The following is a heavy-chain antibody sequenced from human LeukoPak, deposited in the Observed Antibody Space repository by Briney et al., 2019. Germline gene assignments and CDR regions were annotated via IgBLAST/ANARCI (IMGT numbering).Heavy chain of an antibody. Sequence: SETLSLTCAVYGGSFSGYYWSWIRQPPGKGLEWIGEINHSGSTNYNPSFKSRVTISVDTSKNQFSLKLSSVTAADTAVYYCARAVRGSGSPDWGQGTLVTVSS. CDR3: ARAVRGSGSPD. V-gene: IGHV4-34*01. D-gene: IGHD3-10*01. J-gene: IGHJ4*02. CDR1: GGSFSGYY. CDR2: INHSGST.